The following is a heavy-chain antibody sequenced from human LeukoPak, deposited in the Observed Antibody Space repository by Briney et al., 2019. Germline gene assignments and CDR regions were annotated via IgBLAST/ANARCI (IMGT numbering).Heavy chain of an antibody. D-gene: IGHD3-10*01. CDR1: GFTFGDYA. J-gene: IGHJ4*02. Sequence: GGSLRLSCTASGFTFGDYAMSWVRKAPGKGLGWVGFIRSKAYGGTTESAASVKGRFTISRDDSKSIAYLQMNSLKTEDTAVYYCTRPNYYGSGSSVDYSGQGTLVTVSS. V-gene: IGHV3-49*04. CDR2: IRSKAYGGTT. CDR3: TRPNYYGSGSSVDY.